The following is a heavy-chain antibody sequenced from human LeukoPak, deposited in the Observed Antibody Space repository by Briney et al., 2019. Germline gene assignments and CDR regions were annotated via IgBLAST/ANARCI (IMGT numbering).Heavy chain of an antibody. J-gene: IGHJ5*02. V-gene: IGHV1-8*03. CDR1: GYTFTSYD. CDR3: ARDNSVGDNAWWFDP. CDR2: MNPNSGNT. D-gene: IGHD1-26*01. Sequence: ASVKVSCKASGYTFTSYDINWVRQATGQGLEWMGWMNPNSGNTGYAQKFQGRVTITRNTSISTAYMVLSSLRSEDTAVYYCARDNSVGDNAWWFDPWGQGTLVTVSS.